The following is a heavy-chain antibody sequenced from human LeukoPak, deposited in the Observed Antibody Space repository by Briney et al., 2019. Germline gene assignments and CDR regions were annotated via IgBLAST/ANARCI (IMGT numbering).Heavy chain of an antibody. Sequence: GGSLRLSCAASGFTFSSYAMHWVRQAPGKGLEWVAVISYDGSNKYYADSVKGRFTISRDNAKNSLYLQMSSLRAADTAVYYCARDRDYYDSSGGMNAFDMWGQGTMVTVSS. V-gene: IGHV3-30-3*01. CDR2: ISYDGSNK. CDR3: ARDRDYYDSSGGMNAFDM. J-gene: IGHJ3*02. D-gene: IGHD3-22*01. CDR1: GFTFSSYA.